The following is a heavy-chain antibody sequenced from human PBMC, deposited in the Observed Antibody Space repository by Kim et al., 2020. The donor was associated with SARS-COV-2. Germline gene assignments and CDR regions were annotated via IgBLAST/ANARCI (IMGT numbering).Heavy chain of an antibody. Sequence: SVKVSCKASGGTFSSYAISWVRQAPGQGLEWMGGIIPIFGTANYAQKFQGRVTITADESTSTAYMELSSLRSEDTAVYYCARRHRGGGAFDIWGQGTMVTVSS. CDR3: ARRHRGGGAFDI. D-gene: IGHD3-10*01. CDR2: IIPIFGTA. CDR1: GGTFSSYA. J-gene: IGHJ3*02. V-gene: IGHV1-69*13.